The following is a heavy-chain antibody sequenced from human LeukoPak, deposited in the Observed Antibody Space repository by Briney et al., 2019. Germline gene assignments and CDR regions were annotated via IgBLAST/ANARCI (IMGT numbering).Heavy chain of an antibody. D-gene: IGHD5-12*01. J-gene: IGHJ6*03. CDR2: INNDGSIT. V-gene: IGHV3-74*01. CDR3: ARLGWLRFRYYYYMDV. Sequence: GGSLRLSCAASGFTFSSYWMHWVRQDPGKGLVWVSHINNDGSITNYADSVKGRFTISRDNAKNSLYLQMNSLRAEDTAVYYCARLGWLRFRYYYYMDVWGKGATVTVSS. CDR1: GFTFSSYW.